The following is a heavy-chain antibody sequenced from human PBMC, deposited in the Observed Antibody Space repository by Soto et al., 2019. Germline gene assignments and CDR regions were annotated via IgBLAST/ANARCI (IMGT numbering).Heavy chain of an antibody. CDR2: IYWDDDK. J-gene: IGHJ6*02. Sequence: QITLKESGPTLVKPTQTLTLTCTFSGFSLSTSGVGVAWIRQPPGKALEWLALIYWDDDKRYRPSLESRLTLTKDTSKNRVVLTMTHMDAVDTATYYCAYLPCSGGSCYWFSFSGMDGWGQGTTVTVSS. CDR3: AYLPCSGGSCYWFSFSGMDG. V-gene: IGHV2-5*02. CDR1: GFSLSTSGVG. D-gene: IGHD2-15*01.